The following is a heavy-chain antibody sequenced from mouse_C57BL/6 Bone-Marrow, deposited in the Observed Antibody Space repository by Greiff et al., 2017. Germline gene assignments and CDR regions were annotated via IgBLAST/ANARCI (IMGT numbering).Heavy chain of an antibody. J-gene: IGHJ2*01. CDR3: AVGWLLS. CDR1: GYTFTSSW. Sequence: VQLQQPGAELVKPGASVKLSCTASGYTFTSSWITWVKQRPGQGLEWIGDINPGSGSTNYNEKFKSKATLTVDTSSSTAYLQLRSLTSEYSAVYYCAVGWLLSWGQGTTLTVSS. V-gene: IGHV1-55*01. D-gene: IGHD2-3*01. CDR2: INPGSGST.